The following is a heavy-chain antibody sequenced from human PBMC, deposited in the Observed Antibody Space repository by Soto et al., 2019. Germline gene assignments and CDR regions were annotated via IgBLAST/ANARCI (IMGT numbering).Heavy chain of an antibody. Sequence: QVQLQESGPGLVKPSQTLSLTCTVSGGSISSAAYYWSWIRQHPGKGLEWIGYISHSGSTYYNPSLKSRVIISVDTSKSPCSLCLTSVTAADTAVYYCAREYTYGSNFFDCWGQGALVTVSS. J-gene: IGHJ4*02. CDR2: ISHSGST. CDR1: GGSISSAAYY. D-gene: IGHD2-2*02. V-gene: IGHV4-31*03. CDR3: AREYTYGSNFFDC.